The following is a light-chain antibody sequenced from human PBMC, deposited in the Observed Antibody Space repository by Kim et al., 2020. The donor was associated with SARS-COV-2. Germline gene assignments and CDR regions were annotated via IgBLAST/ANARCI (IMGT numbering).Light chain of an antibody. CDR1: SSDVGGYNN. CDR3: CSYAGSYTLV. J-gene: IGLJ3*02. CDR2: DVS. Sequence: GQSVTISCTGTSSDVGGYNNVSWYQQHPGKAPKFMIYDVSKRPSGVPDRFSGSKSGNTASLTISGLQAEDEADYYCCSYAGSYTLVFGGGTQLTVL. V-gene: IGLV2-11*03.